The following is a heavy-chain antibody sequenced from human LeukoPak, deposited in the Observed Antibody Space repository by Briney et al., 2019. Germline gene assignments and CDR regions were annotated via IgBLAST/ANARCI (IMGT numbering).Heavy chain of an antibody. CDR2: INPNSGGT. D-gene: IGHD6-19*01. J-gene: IGHJ4*02. CDR3: ARNLKPRSLLGIAVAGPFDY. CDR1: GYTFTGYY. Sequence: ASVKVSCKASGYTFTGYYMHWVRQAPGQGLEWMGWINPNSGGTNYAQKFQGRVTMTRDTSISTAYMELSRLRSDDTAVYYCARNLKPRSLLGIAVAGPFDYWGQGTLVTVSS. V-gene: IGHV1-2*02.